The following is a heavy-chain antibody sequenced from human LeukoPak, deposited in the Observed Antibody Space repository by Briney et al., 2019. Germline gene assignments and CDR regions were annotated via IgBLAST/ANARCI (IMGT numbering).Heavy chain of an antibody. CDR2: ISYDGSNK. J-gene: IGHJ5*02. V-gene: IGHV3-30-3*01. Sequence: GRSLRLSCAASGFTFSSYAMHWVRQAPGKGLEWVAVISYDGSNKYYADSVKGRFTISRDNAKSALYLQINSLRAEDTAVYYCASRAIDWYRDSNWFDPWGQGTLVTVSS. CDR1: GFTFSSYA. D-gene: IGHD3-9*01. CDR3: ASRAIDWYRDSNWFDP.